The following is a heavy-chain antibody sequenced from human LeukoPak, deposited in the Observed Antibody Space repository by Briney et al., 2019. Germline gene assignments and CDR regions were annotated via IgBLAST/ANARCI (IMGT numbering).Heavy chain of an antibody. CDR3: ASITFGGVLDY. J-gene: IGHJ4*02. Sequence: SETLSLTCTVSGGSISSYYWSWIRQPPGKGLEWIGYIYYSGSTNYNPSLKSRVTISVDTSKNQFSLNLNSVTAADTAVYYCASITFGGVLDYWGQGTLVTVSS. V-gene: IGHV4-59*12. D-gene: IGHD3-16*01. CDR1: GGSISSYY. CDR2: IYYSGST.